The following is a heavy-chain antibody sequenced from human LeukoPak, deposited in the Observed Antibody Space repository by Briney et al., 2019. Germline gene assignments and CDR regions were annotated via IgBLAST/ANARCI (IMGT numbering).Heavy chain of an antibody. CDR2: TYYRSKWYN. D-gene: IGHD2-15*01. V-gene: IGHV6-1*01. CDR1: GDSVSSNSAA. Sequence: SQTLSLTCAISGDSVSSNSAAWNWIRQSPSRGLEWLGRTYYRSKWYNDYAVSVKSRITINPDTSKNQFSLQLNSVTPEDTAVYYGAGDRPIVVVVAANYYYYYYGMDVWGKGTTVTVSS. J-gene: IGHJ6*04. CDR3: AGDRPIVVVVAANYYYYYYGMDV.